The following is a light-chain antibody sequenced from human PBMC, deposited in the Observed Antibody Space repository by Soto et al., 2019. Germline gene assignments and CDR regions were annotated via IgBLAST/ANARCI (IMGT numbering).Light chain of an antibody. J-gene: IGLJ3*02. CDR2: DVS. V-gene: IGLV2-11*01. Sequence: QSALTQPRSVSGSPGQSVTISCTGTSSDVGAYNYVSWYQQHPGKAPKLMTYDVSKRPSGVPDRFSGSKSGNTASLTISGLQAEDEADYYCCSYAGSYTWVFGGGTQLTVL. CDR3: CSYAGSYTWV. CDR1: SSDVGAYNY.